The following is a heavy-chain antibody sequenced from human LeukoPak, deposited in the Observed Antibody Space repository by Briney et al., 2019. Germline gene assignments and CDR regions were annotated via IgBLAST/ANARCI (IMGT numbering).Heavy chain of an antibody. CDR1: GYTFTSYY. J-gene: IGHJ3*02. D-gene: IGHD5-24*01. Sequence: ASVKVSCKASGYTFTSYYMHWVRQAPGQGLEWMGIINPSGGSTSYAQKFQGRVNMTRDTSTSTVYMELSSLRSEDTAVYYCAREGWLQQLKDDAFDIWGQGTMVTVSS. CDR2: INPSGGST. V-gene: IGHV1-46*01. CDR3: AREGWLQQLKDDAFDI.